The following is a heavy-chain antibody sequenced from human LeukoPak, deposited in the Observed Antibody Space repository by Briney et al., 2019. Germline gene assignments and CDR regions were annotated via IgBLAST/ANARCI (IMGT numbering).Heavy chain of an antibody. CDR1: GYTFTGYY. CDR3: GRAEWELLRFDY. D-gene: IGHD1-26*01. CDR2: INPNSGGT. V-gene: IGHV1-2*06. J-gene: IGHJ4*02. Sequence: ASVKVSCKASGYTFTGYYMHWVRQAPGQGLEWMGRINPNSGGTNYAQKFQGRVTMTRDTSISTAYMELSRLRSDDTAVYYCGRAEWELLRFDYWGQGTLVTVSS.